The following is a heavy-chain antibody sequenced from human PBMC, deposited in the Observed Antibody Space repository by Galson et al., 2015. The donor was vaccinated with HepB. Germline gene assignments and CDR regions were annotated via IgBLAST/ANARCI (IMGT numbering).Heavy chain of an antibody. CDR2: IIPIFGTA. CDR1: GGTFSSYA. Sequence: SVKVSCKASGGTFSSYAISWVRQAPGQGLEWMGGIIPIFGTANYAQKFQGRVTITADESTSTAYMELSSLRSEDTAVYYCARGMYSSGWYGAVDYWGQGTLVTVSS. CDR3: ARGMYSSGWYGAVDY. J-gene: IGHJ4*02. D-gene: IGHD6-19*01. V-gene: IGHV1-69*13.